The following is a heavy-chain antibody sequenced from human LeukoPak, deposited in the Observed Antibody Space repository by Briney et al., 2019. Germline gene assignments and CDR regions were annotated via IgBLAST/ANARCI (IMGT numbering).Heavy chain of an antibody. CDR1: GFTFDDYA. J-gene: IGHJ4*02. V-gene: IGHV3-9*03. D-gene: IGHD3-3*01. CDR2: ISWNSGSI. Sequence: GGSLRLSCAASGFTFDDYAMHWVRQAPGKGLEWVSGISWNSGSIGYADSVKGRFTISRDNAKNSLYLQMSSLRAEDMALYCCAKGGTIFGVVNDPFDYWGQGTLVTVSS. CDR3: AKGGTIFGVVNDPFDY.